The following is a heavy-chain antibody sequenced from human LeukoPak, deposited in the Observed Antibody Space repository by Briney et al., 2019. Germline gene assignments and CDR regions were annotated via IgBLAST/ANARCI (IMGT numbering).Heavy chain of an antibody. CDR1: GFTFSSYA. D-gene: IGHD4-23*01. Sequence: PGRSLRLSCAASGFTFSSYAMHWVRQAPGKGLEWVAFIRSDGSNKSYADSVKGRFTISRDNSKNTLYLQMNSLRAEDTAVYYCARVKNGGYLDYWGQGTLVTVS. J-gene: IGHJ4*02. CDR3: ARVKNGGYLDY. V-gene: IGHV3-30*02. CDR2: IRSDGSNK.